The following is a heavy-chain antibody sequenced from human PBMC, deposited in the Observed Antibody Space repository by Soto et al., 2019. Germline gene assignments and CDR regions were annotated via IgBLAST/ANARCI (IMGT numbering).Heavy chain of an antibody. CDR2: IIPIFGTA. J-gene: IGHJ6*02. D-gene: IGHD2-2*02. V-gene: IGHV1-69*13. Sequence: SVKVSCKASGGTFSSYAISWVRQAPGQGLEWMGGIIPIFGTANYAQKFQGRVTITADESTSTAYMELSSLRSEDTAVYYCARARRGIVVVTAAINYYYSGMDVWGQGTTVTVS. CDR3: ARARRGIVVVTAAINYYYSGMDV. CDR1: GGTFSSYA.